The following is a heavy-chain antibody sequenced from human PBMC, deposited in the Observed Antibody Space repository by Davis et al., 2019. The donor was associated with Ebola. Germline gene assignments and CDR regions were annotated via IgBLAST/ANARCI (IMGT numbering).Heavy chain of an antibody. CDR3: VKEKRSGWFGFFDN. V-gene: IGHV3-30-3*01. CDR2: ISYDGSNK. Sequence: GESLKISCAASGFTFSSYAMHWVRQAPGKGLEWVAVISYDGSNKYYADSVKGRFTISRDNSKNTLYLQMNSLRADDTAVYYCVKEKRSGWFGFFDNWGQGTLVTVSS. J-gene: IGHJ4*02. CDR1: GFTFSSYA. D-gene: IGHD6-19*01.